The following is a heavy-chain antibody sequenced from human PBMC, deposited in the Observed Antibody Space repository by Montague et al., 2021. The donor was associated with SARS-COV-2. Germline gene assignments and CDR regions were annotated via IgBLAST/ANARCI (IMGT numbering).Heavy chain of an antibody. CDR3: ARLKRYFDSSGSPSAFDF. V-gene: IGHV4-39*02. Sequence: SETLSLTCTVSGGSITNNIYYWAWIRQPPGKGLEWIGNIYYTGNTYYNPSLKSRVTLSVVTSKNHFTLKLSSVTAAETAVYYCARLKRYFDSSGSPSAFDFWGQGTKVTVSS. D-gene: IGHD3-22*01. CDR1: GGSITNNIYY. J-gene: IGHJ3*01. CDR2: IYYTGNT.